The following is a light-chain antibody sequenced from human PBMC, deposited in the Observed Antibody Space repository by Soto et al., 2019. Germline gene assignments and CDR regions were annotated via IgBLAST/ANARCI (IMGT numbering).Light chain of an antibody. CDR2: AAS. CDR1: QGISSS. V-gene: IGKV1-9*01. J-gene: IGKJ4*01. CDR3: QQLKSFPRS. Sequence: DIQMTQSPSSLSASVGDRVTITCRASQGISSSLAWYQQQPGKAPKLLIYAASTLQSGVPSRFSGSGSGTDFTLTISSLQPEDFATYYCQQLKSFPRSFGGGTKVDIK.